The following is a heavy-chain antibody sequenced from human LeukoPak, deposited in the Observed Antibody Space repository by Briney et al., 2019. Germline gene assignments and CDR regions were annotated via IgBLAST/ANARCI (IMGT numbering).Heavy chain of an antibody. CDR3: TTGRGYSYGLYYFDY. D-gene: IGHD5-18*01. J-gene: IGHJ4*02. CDR2: IKSKTDGGTT. CDR1: GFTFSNAW. Sequence: GGSLRLSCAASGFTFSNAWMSWVRQAPGKGLEWVGRIKSKTDGGTTDYAAPVKGRFTISRDDSKNTLYLQMNSLKTEDTAVYYCTTGRGYSYGLYYFDYWGQGTLVTVSS. V-gene: IGHV3-15*01.